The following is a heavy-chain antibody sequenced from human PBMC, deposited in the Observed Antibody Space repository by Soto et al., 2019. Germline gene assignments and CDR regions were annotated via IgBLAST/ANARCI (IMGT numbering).Heavy chain of an antibody. V-gene: IGHV3-48*03. CDR1: GFDFRIYE. CDR2: IGSTGSTI. Sequence: EVLLVESGGALVQPGGSLRISCEASGFDFRIYEMNWVRQAPGKGLEWLSYIGSTGSTIYYADSVKGRFTISRDDGKNSVYLQMNTLRAEDTAVYYCARRGYSGYDWGWYFDFWGQGTPVTVSS. D-gene: IGHD5-12*01. CDR3: ARRGYSGYDWGWYFDF. J-gene: IGHJ4*02.